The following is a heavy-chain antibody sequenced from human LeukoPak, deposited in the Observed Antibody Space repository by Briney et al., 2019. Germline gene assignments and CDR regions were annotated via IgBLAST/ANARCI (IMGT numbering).Heavy chain of an antibody. V-gene: IGHV5-51*01. CDR2: IYPGDSDT. Sequence: GESLKISCKGSGYSFNTYWIGWVRQMPGKGLEWMGIIYPGDSDTKYSPSFQGHVTISADKSISTAYLQWSSLKASDTAMYYCARYRLGSSGHYYGWFDPWGQGTLVTVSS. D-gene: IGHD3-22*01. CDR3: ARYRLGSSGHYYGWFDP. J-gene: IGHJ5*02. CDR1: GYSFNTYW.